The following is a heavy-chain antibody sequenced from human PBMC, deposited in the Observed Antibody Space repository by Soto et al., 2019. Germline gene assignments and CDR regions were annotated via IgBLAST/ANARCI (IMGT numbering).Heavy chain of an antibody. Sequence: PGGSLRLSCAASGLTVSSNYMSWVRQAPGKGLEWVSVIYSGGSTYYADSVKGRFTISRDNSKNTLYLQMNSLRAEDTAVYYCGRVREYYYDSSGYYYRYGMAVWGQGTTVTVSS. CDR1: GLTVSSNY. D-gene: IGHD3-22*01. V-gene: IGHV3-66*01. CDR2: IYSGGST. J-gene: IGHJ6*02. CDR3: GRVREYYYDSSGYYYRYGMAV.